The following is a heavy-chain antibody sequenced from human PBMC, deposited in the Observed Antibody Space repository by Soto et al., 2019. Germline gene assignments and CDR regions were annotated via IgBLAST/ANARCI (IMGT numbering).Heavy chain of an antibody. CDR1: GYTFTSYR. CDR2: ISAYNGNT. J-gene: IGHJ4*02. Sequence: SVKVSCKGSGYTFTSYRISWVRQAPGQGLEWMGWISAYNGNTNYAQKLQGRVTMTTDTSTSTAYMELRSLRSDDTAVYYCAGSLYYYDSSGYLDYWGQGTLVTVSS. CDR3: AGSLYYYDSSGYLDY. D-gene: IGHD3-22*01. V-gene: IGHV1-18*04.